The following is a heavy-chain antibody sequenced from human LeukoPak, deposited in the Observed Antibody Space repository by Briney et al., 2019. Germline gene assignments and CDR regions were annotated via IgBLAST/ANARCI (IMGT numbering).Heavy chain of an antibody. CDR2: INLSGGGT. CDR3: ARVRYSSSWYAFDI. J-gene: IGHJ3*02. Sequence: GASVKVSCKTFGYTFTSYFIHWVRQAPGQGLDWMGMINLSGGGTSYAQKFQGRVTMTRDTSTSTVYMELSSLRSEDTAVYYCARVRYSSSWYAFDIWGQGTMVTVSS. V-gene: IGHV1-46*01. D-gene: IGHD6-13*01. CDR1: GYTFTSYF.